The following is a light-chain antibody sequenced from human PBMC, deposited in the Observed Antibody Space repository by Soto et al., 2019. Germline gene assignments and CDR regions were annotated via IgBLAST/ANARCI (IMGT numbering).Light chain of an antibody. Sequence: DIQMTQSAASLSASVGDRVTITCQASQDIYNYLNWYQEKPGKGPKLLIYDASTLETGVPSRFSGSGSGTDFTFTISSLQPEDIATYYCQHYDDPSGFTCRPGTKFDL. CDR2: DAS. J-gene: IGKJ3*01. CDR3: QHYDDPSGFT. CDR1: QDIYNY. V-gene: IGKV1-33*01.